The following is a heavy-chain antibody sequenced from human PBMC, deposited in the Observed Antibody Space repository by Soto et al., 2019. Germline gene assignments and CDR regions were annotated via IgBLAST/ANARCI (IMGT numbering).Heavy chain of an antibody. CDR3: AKRTGMVPFDY. J-gene: IGHJ4*02. V-gene: IGHV3-23*01. CDR2: ISSGGADT. CDR1: GFTFNNFA. Sequence: GGSLRLSCAASGFTFNNFAMSWVRQAPGKGLEWVSSISSGGADTSYADSVKGRFTISRDNSKNTLYMQMNSLRDEDTALYYCAKRTGMVPFDYWGQGTLGTVSS. D-gene: IGHD2-8*01.